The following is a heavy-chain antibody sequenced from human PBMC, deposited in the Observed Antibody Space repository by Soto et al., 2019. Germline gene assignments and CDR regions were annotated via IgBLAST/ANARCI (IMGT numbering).Heavy chain of an antibody. V-gene: IGHV4-31*03. CDR1: GGSISSGGYY. J-gene: IGHJ5*02. D-gene: IGHD6-13*01. CDR3: ARVFSDSSSFFDP. Sequence: QVQLQESGPGLVEPSQTLSLTCTVSGGSISSGGYYWSWIRQHPGKGLEWIGYIYYSGSTYYNPSLKSRFTISVDTSKNQFSLKLSSVTAADTAVYYCARVFSDSSSFFDPWGQGTLVTVSS. CDR2: IYYSGST.